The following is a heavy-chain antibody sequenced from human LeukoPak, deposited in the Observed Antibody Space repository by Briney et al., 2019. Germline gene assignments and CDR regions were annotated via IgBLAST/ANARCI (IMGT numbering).Heavy chain of an antibody. CDR2: ISSNRDST. CDR3: AREYYYEELDY. D-gene: IGHD3-22*01. Sequence: SGSLRLSCAASGFTFSSYPMHWVRQAPGKGLEYVSGISSNRDSTYYANSVKGRFTISRDNSKNTLYLQMGSLRAEDMAVYYCAREYYYEELDYWGQGTLVTVSS. J-gene: IGHJ4*02. V-gene: IGHV3-64*01. CDR1: GFTFSSYP.